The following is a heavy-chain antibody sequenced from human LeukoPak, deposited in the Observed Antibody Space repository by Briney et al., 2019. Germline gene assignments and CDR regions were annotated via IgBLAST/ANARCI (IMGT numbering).Heavy chain of an antibody. CDR2: INSDGSST. D-gene: IGHD2-2*01. Sequence: GGSLRLSCAASGFTFSSYWMHWVRQAPGKGLVWVPRINSDGSSTSYADSVKGRFTISRDNAKNTLYLQMNSLRAEDTAVYYCARAPSYCISTSCYGHFDYWGQGTLVTVSS. J-gene: IGHJ4*02. V-gene: IGHV3-74*01. CDR1: GFTFSSYW. CDR3: ARAPSYCISTSCYGHFDY.